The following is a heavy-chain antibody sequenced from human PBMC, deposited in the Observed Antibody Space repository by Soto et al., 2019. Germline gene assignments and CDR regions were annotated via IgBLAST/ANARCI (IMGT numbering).Heavy chain of an antibody. J-gene: IGHJ6*02. Sequence: GGSVRLSCAASGVSFSSYGMHWVRQAPGKGLEWVAVISYDGSNKYYADSVKGRFTISRDNSKNTLYLQMNSLRAEDTAVYYCAKEQVGMDVWGQGTTVTVSS. V-gene: IGHV3-30*18. CDR1: GVSFSSYG. CDR3: AKEQVGMDV. CDR2: ISYDGSNK.